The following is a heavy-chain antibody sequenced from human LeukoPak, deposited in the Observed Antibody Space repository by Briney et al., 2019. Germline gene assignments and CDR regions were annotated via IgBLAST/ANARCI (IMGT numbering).Heavy chain of an antibody. CDR1: GGSISSYY. Sequence: PSETLSLTCTVSGGSISSYYWSWIRQPPGKGLEWIGYIYYSGSTNYNPSLKSRVTISVDTSKNQFSLKLSSVTAADTAVYYCARVGTKNYYYGMDVWGQGTTVTVSS. CDR2: IYYSGST. CDR3: ARVGTKNYYYGMDV. J-gene: IGHJ6*02. D-gene: IGHD2-8*01. V-gene: IGHV4-59*01.